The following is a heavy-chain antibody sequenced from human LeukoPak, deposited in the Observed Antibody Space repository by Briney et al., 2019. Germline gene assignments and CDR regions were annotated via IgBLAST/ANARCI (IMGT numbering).Heavy chain of an antibody. Sequence: PSETLSLTCTVSGGSISSYYWSWIRQPAGKGLEWIGRIYTSGSTNYNPSLKSRVTMPVDTSKNQFSLKLSSVTAADTAVYYCARAQGAYDILTATYYYYMDVWGKGTTVTVSS. CDR3: ARAQGAYDILTATYYYYMDV. CDR1: GGSISSYY. D-gene: IGHD3-9*01. V-gene: IGHV4-4*07. CDR2: IYTSGST. J-gene: IGHJ6*03.